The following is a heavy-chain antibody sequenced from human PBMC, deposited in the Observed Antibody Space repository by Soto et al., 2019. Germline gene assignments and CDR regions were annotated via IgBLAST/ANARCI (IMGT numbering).Heavy chain of an antibody. V-gene: IGHV4-30-2*01. D-gene: IGHD3-10*01. CDR3: ARGGGFDSFDY. Sequence: QLQLHMSGSGLVKPSQTLSLTCTVSGASITYGAYSWSWIRQTPGKGLEWIGYINHLETTFYNPSFWRRLTLSIDRTQNSFPLHLKSMSAADRAVYFCARGGGFDSFDYWGQGILVTVSS. J-gene: IGHJ4*02. CDR1: GASITYGAYS. CDR2: INHLETT.